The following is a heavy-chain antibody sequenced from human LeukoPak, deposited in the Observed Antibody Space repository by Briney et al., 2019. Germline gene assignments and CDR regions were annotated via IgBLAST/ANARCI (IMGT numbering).Heavy chain of an antibody. CDR1: AGPINNYY. J-gene: IGHJ5*02. Sequence: SETLSLTCTVSAGPINNYYWNWIRQPPGKGLQWIGYIHSTGNTRYNPSLRSRVTMSVETSKNQFSLRLSSVTTADTAVYYCARVGRYCSGGSCYGENWFDPWGQGTLVTVSS. D-gene: IGHD2-15*01. V-gene: IGHV4-59*01. CDR2: IHSTGNT. CDR3: ARVGRYCSGGSCYGENWFDP.